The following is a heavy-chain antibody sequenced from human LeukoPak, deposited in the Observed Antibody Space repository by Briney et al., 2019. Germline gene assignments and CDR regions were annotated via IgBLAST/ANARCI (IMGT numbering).Heavy chain of an antibody. CDR1: GFTFSSYW. D-gene: IGHD6-19*01. J-gene: IGHJ4*02. Sequence: PGGSLRLSCAASGFTFSSYWMSWVRQAPGKGLEWVANIKQDGSEKYYVDSVKGRFTVSRDNAKNSLFLQMNSLRAEDTAVYYCTRDFNPAGSSSGWSTCRYWGQGTLVTVSS. V-gene: IGHV3-7*05. CDR3: TRDFNPAGSSSGWSTCRY. CDR2: IKQDGSEK.